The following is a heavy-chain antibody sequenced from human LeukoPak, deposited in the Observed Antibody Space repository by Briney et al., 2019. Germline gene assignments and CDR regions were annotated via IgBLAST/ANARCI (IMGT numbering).Heavy chain of an antibody. Sequence: SETLSLTCTVSGGSISSGSYYWSWIRQPAGKGLEWIGRIYTSGSTNYNPSLKSRVTISVDTSKNQFSLKLSSVTAADTAVYYCARVLDDFWSGYTIDYWGQGTLATVSS. CDR3: ARVLDDFWSGYTIDY. D-gene: IGHD3-3*01. CDR1: GGSISSGSYY. J-gene: IGHJ4*02. V-gene: IGHV4-61*02. CDR2: IYTSGST.